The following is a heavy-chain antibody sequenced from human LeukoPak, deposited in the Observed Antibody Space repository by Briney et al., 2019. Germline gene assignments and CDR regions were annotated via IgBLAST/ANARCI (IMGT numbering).Heavy chain of an antibody. Sequence: PGGSLRLSCAASGLTFTNYWMTWVRQAPGKGLGWVANINQDGSVKYYVDSLKGRFTISRDNAKNSLFLQMNSLRAEDTAVYYCARIGYSSSCQDYWGQGTLVTVSS. CDR2: INQDGSVK. V-gene: IGHV3-7*01. CDR3: ARIGYSSSCQDY. D-gene: IGHD6-6*01. CDR1: GLTFTNYW. J-gene: IGHJ4*02.